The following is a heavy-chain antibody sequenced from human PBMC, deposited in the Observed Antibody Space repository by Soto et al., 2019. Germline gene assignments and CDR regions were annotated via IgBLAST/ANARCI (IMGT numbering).Heavy chain of an antibody. D-gene: IGHD3-3*01. J-gene: IGHJ6*02. CDR3: ARGRGSRELRFLEWLSAYYGMDV. CDR1: GYTFTGYY. CDR2: INPNSGGT. Sequence: ASVKVSCKASGYTFTGYYMHWVRQAPGQGLEWMGWINPNSGGTNYAQKFQGRVTMTRDTSISTAYMELSRPRSDDTAVYYCARGRGSRELRFLEWLSAYYGMDVWGQGTTVTVSS. V-gene: IGHV1-2*02.